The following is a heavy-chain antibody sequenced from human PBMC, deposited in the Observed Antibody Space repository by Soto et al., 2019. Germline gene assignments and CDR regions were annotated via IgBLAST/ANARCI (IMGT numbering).Heavy chain of an antibody. CDR2: IIPIFGTA. D-gene: IGHD2-15*01. J-gene: IGHJ4*02. CDR3: ARVKIRGVVVAATFFDY. CDR1: GYTFTSYG. Sequence: ASVKVSCKASGYTFTSYGISWVRQAPGQGLEWMGGIIPIFGTANYAQKFQGRVTITADESTSTAYMELSSLRSEDTAVYYCARVKIRGVVVAATFFDYWGQGTLVTVSS. V-gene: IGHV1-69*13.